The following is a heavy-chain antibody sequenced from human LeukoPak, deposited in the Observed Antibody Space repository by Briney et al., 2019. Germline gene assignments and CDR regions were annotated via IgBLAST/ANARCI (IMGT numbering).Heavy chain of an antibody. J-gene: IGHJ4*02. Sequence: SETLSLTCPVSYSSFSSDYFWGWIRQPPGKGLEWIGSISHSGSTYYNPSLKSRVTISVDTSKNQFSLKLSSVTAADTAVYYCARPRGGDYDFDYWGQGTLVTVSS. CDR3: ARPRGGDYDFDY. D-gene: IGHD4-17*01. CDR1: YSSFSSDYF. CDR2: ISHSGST. V-gene: IGHV4-38-2*01.